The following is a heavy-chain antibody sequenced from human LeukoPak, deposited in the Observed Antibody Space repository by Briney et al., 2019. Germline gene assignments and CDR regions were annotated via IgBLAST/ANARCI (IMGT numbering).Heavy chain of an antibody. J-gene: IGHJ1*01. CDR1: GDSISNYY. CDR3: ARGHSPVTTKVSYFQH. Sequence: PSETLSLTCTVSGDSISNYYWTWIRQPPGKGLEWIGYIYYSGDTNYNPSLKSRVTISLDTSKNQFSLKLTSVTAADTAMYYCARGHSPVTTKVSYFQHWGQGTLVTVSS. V-gene: IGHV4-59*08. D-gene: IGHD4-17*01. CDR2: IYYSGDT.